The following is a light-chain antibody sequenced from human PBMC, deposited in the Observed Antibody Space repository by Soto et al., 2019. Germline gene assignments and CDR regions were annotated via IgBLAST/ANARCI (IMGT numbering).Light chain of an antibody. CDR1: QSVSSSY. J-gene: IGKJ2*01. CDR2: GAS. V-gene: IGKV3-20*01. Sequence: EIVLTQSPGTLSLSPGERATLSCRASQSVSSSYLAWYQQKPGQAPRPLIYGASSRATGIPARFSGSGSGTDFTLTISRLEPDDFAVYYCQQYGSSPFTFGQGTKLEIK. CDR3: QQYGSSPFT.